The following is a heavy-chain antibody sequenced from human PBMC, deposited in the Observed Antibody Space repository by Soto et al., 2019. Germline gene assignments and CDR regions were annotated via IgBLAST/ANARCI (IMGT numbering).Heavy chain of an antibody. V-gene: IGHV1-18*01. CDR2: ISAYNGNT. CDR3: ARDPPPPRE. CDR1: GYTFTSYA. Sequence: QVQLVQSGAEVKKPGASVKVSCKASGYTFTSYAISWVRQAPGQGLEWVGWISAYNGNTNYAQKLQGRVTMTTDTSTSTAYMQLRSLSDDDTALYYWARDPPPPREWGQGTLVTVSS. J-gene: IGHJ4*02.